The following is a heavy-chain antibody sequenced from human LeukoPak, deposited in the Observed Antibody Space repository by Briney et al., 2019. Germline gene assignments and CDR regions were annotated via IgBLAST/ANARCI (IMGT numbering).Heavy chain of an antibody. CDR1: GFTFSTYG. D-gene: IGHD6-13*01. CDR2: ISGSGGST. J-gene: IGHJ4*02. CDR3: ARAGSSWFRGLDY. Sequence: PGGSLRLSCAASGFTFSTYGMSWVRQAPGKGLEWVSAISGSGGSTYYADSVKGRFTISRDNSKNTLYLQMNSLRAEDTAVYYCARAGSSWFRGLDYWGQGTLVTVSS. V-gene: IGHV3-23*01.